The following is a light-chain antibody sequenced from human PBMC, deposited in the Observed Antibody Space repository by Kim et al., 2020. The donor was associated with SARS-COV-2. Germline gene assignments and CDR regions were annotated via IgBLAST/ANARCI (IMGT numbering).Light chain of an antibody. Sequence: APGKTARITWGGNNIGSKSVRWYQQQPGQAPVLVIYYDSDRPAGIPERFSGSNSGNTATLTISRVEAGDEADYYCQVWDSSSDHRVFGGGTQLTVL. V-gene: IGLV3-21*04. CDR1: NIGSKS. J-gene: IGLJ3*02. CDR2: YDS. CDR3: QVWDSSSDHRV.